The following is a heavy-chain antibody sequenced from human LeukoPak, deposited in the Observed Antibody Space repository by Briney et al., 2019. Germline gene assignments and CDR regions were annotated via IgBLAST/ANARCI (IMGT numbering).Heavy chain of an antibody. CDR3: ARAISYGGNLNWFDP. CDR1: GGSISSYY. Sequence: SETLSLTCTVSGGSISSYYWSWIRQPPGKGLEWIGYIYNNGSTNYNPSLRSRVTISVDTSKNQFSLKLSSVTAADTAVYYCARAISYGGNLNWFDPWGQGSLVTVSS. D-gene: IGHD4-23*01. J-gene: IGHJ5*02. CDR2: IYNNGST. V-gene: IGHV4-59*01.